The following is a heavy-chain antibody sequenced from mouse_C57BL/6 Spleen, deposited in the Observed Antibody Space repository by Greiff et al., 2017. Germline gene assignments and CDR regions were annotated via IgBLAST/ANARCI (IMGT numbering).Heavy chain of an antibody. V-gene: IGHV1-64*01. CDR3: ARPSSGTGGYYAMDY. D-gene: IGHD4-1*01. CDR2: IHPNSGST. Sequence: QVQLQQPGAELVKPGASVKLSCKASGYTFTSYWMHWVKQRPGQGLEWIGMIHPNSGSTNYNEKFKSKATLTVDKSSSTAYMQLSSLTSEDSAVYYCARPSSGTGGYYAMDYWGQGTSVTVSS. CDR1: GYTFTSYW. J-gene: IGHJ4*01.